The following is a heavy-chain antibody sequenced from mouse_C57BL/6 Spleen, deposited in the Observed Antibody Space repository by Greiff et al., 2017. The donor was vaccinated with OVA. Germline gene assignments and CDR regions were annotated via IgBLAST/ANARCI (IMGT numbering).Heavy chain of an antibody. J-gene: IGHJ3*01. Sequence: VQLKESGPELVKPGASVKISCKASGYSFTGYYMNWVKQSPEKSLEWIGEINPSTGGTTYNQKFKAKATLTVDKSSSTAYMQLKSLTSEDSAVYYCARSGYYGSSRDWFAYWGQGTLVTVSA. CDR2: INPSTGGT. CDR3: ARSGYYGSSRDWFAY. D-gene: IGHD1-1*01. V-gene: IGHV1-42*01. CDR1: GYSFTGYY.